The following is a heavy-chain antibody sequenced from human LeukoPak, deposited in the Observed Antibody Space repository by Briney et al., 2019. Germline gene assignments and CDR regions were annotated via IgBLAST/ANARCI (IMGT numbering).Heavy chain of an antibody. CDR3: AREPSDTAMDHHAFDI. CDR1: GGSISSSSYY. Sequence: SETLSLTCTVSGGSISSSSYYWGWIRQPPGKGLEWIGSIYYSGSTYYNPSLKSRVTISVDTSKNQFSLKPSSVTAADTAVYYCAREPSDTAMDHHAFDIWGQGTMVTVSS. V-gene: IGHV4-39*07. CDR2: IYYSGST. D-gene: IGHD5-18*01. J-gene: IGHJ3*02.